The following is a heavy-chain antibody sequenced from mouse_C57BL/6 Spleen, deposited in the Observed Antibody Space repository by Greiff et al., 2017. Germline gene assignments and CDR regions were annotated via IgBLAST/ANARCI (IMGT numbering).Heavy chain of an antibody. D-gene: IGHD1-1*01. J-gene: IGHJ2*01. CDR3: ARFITTVVAHFDY. Sequence: VQLQQSGAELVKPGASVKLSCTASGFNIKDYYMHWVKQRTEQGLEWIGRIDPEDGETKAAPKFQGKATITADTSSNTAYLQLSSLTSEDTAVYYCARFITTVVAHFDYWGQGTTLTVSS. CDR1: GFNIKDYY. V-gene: IGHV14-2*01. CDR2: IDPEDGET.